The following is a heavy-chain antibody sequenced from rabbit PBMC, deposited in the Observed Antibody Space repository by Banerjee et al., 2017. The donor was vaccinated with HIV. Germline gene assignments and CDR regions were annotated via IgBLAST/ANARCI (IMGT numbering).Heavy chain of an antibody. J-gene: IGHJ4*01. CDR3: AREGSAGSGYYTNNVNL. D-gene: IGHD8-1*01. CDR1: GFSFSSYG. Sequence: QSLEESGGDLVKPGAPLTLTCTASGFSFSSYGVTWVRQAPGKGLEWIGYINTVSVYTDYASWAKGRFTISKTSSTTVTLQMTSLTAADTATYFCAREGSAGSGYYTNNVNLWGQGTLVTVS. CDR2: INTVSVYT. V-gene: IGHV1S40*01.